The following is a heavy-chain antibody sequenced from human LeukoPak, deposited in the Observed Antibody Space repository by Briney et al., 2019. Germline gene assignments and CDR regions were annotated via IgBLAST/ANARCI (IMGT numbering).Heavy chain of an antibody. J-gene: IGHJ6*02. Sequence: KSSETLSLTCTVSGGSISSYYWSWIRQPPGKGLEWIGYIYYSGSTNYNPSLKSRVTISVDTSKNQFSLKLSSVTAADTAVYYCARDVRPRPMVRGVTYGMDVWGQGTTVTVSS. CDR3: ARDVRPRPMVRGVTYGMDV. CDR2: IYYSGST. D-gene: IGHD3-10*01. V-gene: IGHV4-59*01. CDR1: GGSISSYY.